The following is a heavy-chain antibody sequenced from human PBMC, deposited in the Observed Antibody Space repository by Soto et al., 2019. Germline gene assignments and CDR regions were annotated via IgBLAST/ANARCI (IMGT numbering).Heavy chain of an antibody. J-gene: IGHJ4*01. CDR2: MNPNSGNT. CDR3: ARQVPLIVAN. CDR1: GYTFTSYD. Sequence: QVQLVQSGAEVKKPGASVKVSCKASGYTFTSYDINWVRQATGQGLEWMGWMNPNSGNTGHAQKCQGCVAMTRNTSQSTADMGLGSLSSEDTAVYPCARQVPLIVANWGQAALVTVSS. D-gene: IGHD5-12*01. V-gene: IGHV1-8*01.